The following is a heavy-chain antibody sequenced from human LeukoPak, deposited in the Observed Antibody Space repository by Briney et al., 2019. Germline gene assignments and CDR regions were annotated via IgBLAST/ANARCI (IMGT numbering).Heavy chain of an antibody. J-gene: IGHJ4*02. Sequence: SVKVSCKASGYTFTGYYMHWVRQAPGQGLEWMGWIDPNSGGTNYAQKFQGRVTMTRDTSISTAYMELSRLRSDDTAVYYCARDSRRWLQFAIDYWGQGTLVTVSS. CDR2: IDPNSGGT. D-gene: IGHD5-24*01. CDR1: GYTFTGYY. V-gene: IGHV1-2*02. CDR3: ARDSRRWLQFAIDY.